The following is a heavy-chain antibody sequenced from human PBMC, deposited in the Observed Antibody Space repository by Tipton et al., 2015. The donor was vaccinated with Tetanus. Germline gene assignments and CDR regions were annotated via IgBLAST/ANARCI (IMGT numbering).Heavy chain of an antibody. CDR1: GFTFSNHA. J-gene: IGHJ4*02. D-gene: IGHD5-24*01. Sequence: SLRLSCVASGFTFSNHAMSWVRQAPGKGLEWVSAVSDSGDRTYYADSVKGRFTISRDNSKNTLFLQMNSLRDEDTAVYYCARDSTHRRDGYNDFDYWGQGTLVTVSS. CDR2: VSDSGDRT. V-gene: IGHV3-23*01. CDR3: ARDSTHRRDGYNDFDY.